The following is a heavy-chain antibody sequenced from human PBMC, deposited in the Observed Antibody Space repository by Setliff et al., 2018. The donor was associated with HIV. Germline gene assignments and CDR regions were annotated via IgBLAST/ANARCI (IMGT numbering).Heavy chain of an antibody. J-gene: IGHJ2*01. Sequence: KTSETLSLTCTVSGGSISSGSYYWSRIRQPAGKGLEWIGRIYTSGSTNYNPSLKSRVTISVDTSKNQFSLKLSSVTAADTAVYYCAREGRNWYFDLWGRGTLVTVSS. CDR3: AREGRNWYFDL. CDR2: IYTSGST. V-gene: IGHV4-61*02. CDR1: GGSISSGSYY.